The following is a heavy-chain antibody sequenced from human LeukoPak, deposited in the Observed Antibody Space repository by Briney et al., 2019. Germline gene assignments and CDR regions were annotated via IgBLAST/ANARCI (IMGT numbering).Heavy chain of an antibody. CDR3: AREGQYLADWFVP. V-gene: IGHV4-59*01. CDR2: IHESGST. Sequence: SETLSLTCSVSGGSITGYYWSWVRQSPAKGLEWIGYIHESGSTNYNPSLKSRVTISVDTSKNQFSLNLTSVTAADTAVYYCAREGQYLADWFVPWGQGTLVTVSS. J-gene: IGHJ5*02. CDR1: GGSITGYY. D-gene: IGHD4-11*01.